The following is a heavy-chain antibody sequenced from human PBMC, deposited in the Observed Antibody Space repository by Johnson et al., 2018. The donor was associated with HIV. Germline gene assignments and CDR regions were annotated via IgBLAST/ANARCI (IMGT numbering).Heavy chain of an antibody. CDR1: GFTFKDYA. J-gene: IGHJ3*02. V-gene: IGHV3-30-3*01. CDR2: ISYDGSNK. CDR3: AVSVLTGRRPDDAFDI. D-gene: IGHD3-9*01. Sequence: QVQLVESGGGLVKPGGSLRLSCAASGFTFKDYAIHWVRQVPGKGLEWVAVISYDGSNKYYADSVKGRFTISRDNSKNTLYLQMNSLRAEDTALYYCAVSVLTGRRPDDAFDIWGQGTTVTVSS.